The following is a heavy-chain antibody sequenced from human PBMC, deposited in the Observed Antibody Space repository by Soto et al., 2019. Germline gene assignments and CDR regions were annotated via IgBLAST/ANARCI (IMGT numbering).Heavy chain of an antibody. CDR1: GYTFTSYG. D-gene: IGHD3-22*01. CDR2: ISAYNGNT. V-gene: IGHV1-18*01. CDR3: AGDGYYDRSGYRSAFDY. J-gene: IGHJ4*02. Sequence: QVQLMQSGAEVKKPGASVKVSCKASGYTFTSYGISWVRQAPGQGLEWMGWISAYNGNTNYAQKLQGRVTMTTDTATSTAYIELRCLRSDDTAVYSCAGDGYYDRSGYRSAFDYWGQGTLVTVSS.